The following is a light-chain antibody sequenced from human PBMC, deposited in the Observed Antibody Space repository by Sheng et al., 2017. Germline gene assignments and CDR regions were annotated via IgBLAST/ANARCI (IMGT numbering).Light chain of an antibody. J-gene: IGLJ3*02. CDR2: DDT. V-gene: IGLV3-21*01. Sequence: SFVLTQPPAVSLAPGKTARISCGGDNIGSKSVHWYQQKPGQAPVLVLYDDTDRPSGIPVRISGSTSGDTATLTIDRVEAGDEADYYCQVWDSSSDHRVFGGGTKLTVL. CDR1: NIGSKS. CDR3: QVWDSSSDHRV.